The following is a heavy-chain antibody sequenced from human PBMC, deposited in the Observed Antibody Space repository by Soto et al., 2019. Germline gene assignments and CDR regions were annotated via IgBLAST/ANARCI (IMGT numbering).Heavy chain of an antibody. D-gene: IGHD2-21*02. Sequence: ASVKVSCKASGYTFTSYYMHWVRQAPGQGHEWMGIINPSGGSTSYAQKLQGRVTMTRDTSTSTVYMKMSSLRSEDTAVYYCARDLVVVTAINPAYNWFDPWGQGTLVTV. J-gene: IGHJ5*02. V-gene: IGHV1-46*01. CDR1: GYTFTSYY. CDR3: ARDLVVVTAINPAYNWFDP. CDR2: INPSGGST.